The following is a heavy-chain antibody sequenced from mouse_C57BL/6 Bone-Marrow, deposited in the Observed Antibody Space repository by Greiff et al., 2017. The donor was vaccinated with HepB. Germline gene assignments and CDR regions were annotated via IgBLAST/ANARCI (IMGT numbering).Heavy chain of an antibody. CDR3: AREDYGSSYGFAY. CDR1: GFTFSSYG. D-gene: IGHD1-1*01. J-gene: IGHJ3*01. CDR2: ISSGGSYT. V-gene: IGHV5-6*02. Sequence: DVKLQESGGDLVKPGGSLKLSCAASGFTFSSYGMSWVRQTPDKRLEWVATISSGGSYTYYPDSVKGRFTISRDNAKNTLYLQMSSLKSEDTAMYYCAREDYGSSYGFAYWGQGTLVTVSA.